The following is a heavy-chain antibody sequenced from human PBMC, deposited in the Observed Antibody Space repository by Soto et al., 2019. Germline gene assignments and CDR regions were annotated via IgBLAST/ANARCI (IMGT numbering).Heavy chain of an antibody. CDR2: IHSDGSST. CDR3: ARGDRGAFDL. J-gene: IGHJ3*01. D-gene: IGHD2-21*02. CDR1: GFTFSYYW. V-gene: IGHV3-74*01. Sequence: EVRLVESEGGLVQPGGSLSLSCAASGFTFSYYWMHWVRQAPGQGLLWVSRIHSDGSSTTYADSVKGGFTISRDNAKNTVSLQMNSLRVEDTGVYFCARGDRGAFDLWGQGTMLTVSS.